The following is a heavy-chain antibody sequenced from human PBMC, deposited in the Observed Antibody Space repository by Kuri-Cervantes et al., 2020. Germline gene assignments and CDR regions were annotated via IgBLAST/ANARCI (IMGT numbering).Heavy chain of an antibody. CDR3: AHVPQYYYESGNYYWGHIDY. Sequence: SGPTLVKPTQTLTLTCAFSGFSLSTSGVGVGWIRQPPGKALEWLALIYWDNDRQYSPSLKSRLTITKDTSKNLVVLTVTNMDPVDTATYHCAHVPQYYYESGNYYWGHIDYWGQGTLVTVSS. J-gene: IGHJ4*02. CDR2: IYWDNDR. CDR1: GFSLSTSGVG. D-gene: IGHD3-22*01. V-gene: IGHV2-5*02.